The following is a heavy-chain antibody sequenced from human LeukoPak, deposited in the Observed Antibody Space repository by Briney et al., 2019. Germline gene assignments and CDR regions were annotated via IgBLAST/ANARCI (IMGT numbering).Heavy chain of an antibody. Sequence: SETLSLTCTVSGGSISSYYWSWIRQPAGKGLEWIGRIYTSGSTNYNPSLKSRVTMSVDTSKNQFSLTLSSVTAADTALYYCARDAPHTHIAVAATGGWFDPWGQGTLVTVSS. CDR3: ARDAPHTHIAVAATGGWFDP. D-gene: IGHD6-19*01. V-gene: IGHV4-4*07. CDR1: GGSISSYY. J-gene: IGHJ5*02. CDR2: IYTSGST.